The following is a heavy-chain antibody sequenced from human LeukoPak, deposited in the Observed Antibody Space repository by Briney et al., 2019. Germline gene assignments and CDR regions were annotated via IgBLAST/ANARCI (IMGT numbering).Heavy chain of an antibody. CDR3: ARARGGDMVRGVPDYFDY. V-gene: IGHV4-34*01. J-gene: IGHJ4*02. D-gene: IGHD3-10*01. CDR2: NNHSGST. Sequence: SLGTPSLTRAVSGGSFSGFYWSWVPPPPGKGVEWVGGNNHSGSTNYNPSLKSRVTISVDTSKNQFSLKLSSVTAADTAVYYCARARGGDMVRGVPDYFDYWGQGTLVTVSS. CDR1: GGSFSGFY.